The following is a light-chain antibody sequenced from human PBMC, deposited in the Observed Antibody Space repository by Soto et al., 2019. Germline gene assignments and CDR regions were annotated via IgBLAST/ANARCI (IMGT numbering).Light chain of an antibody. CDR1: QGISSTY. J-gene: IGKJ1*01. V-gene: IGKV3-15*01. CDR2: GAS. Sequence: EIVLTQSPGTLSLSPGERATLSCRASQGISSTYLTWYQQKPGQAPRLLIYGASTRATGIPARFSGSGSGTEFALTIRSLQSEDFAVYYCQQYNNWPETCGQGTKVDIK. CDR3: QQYNNWPET.